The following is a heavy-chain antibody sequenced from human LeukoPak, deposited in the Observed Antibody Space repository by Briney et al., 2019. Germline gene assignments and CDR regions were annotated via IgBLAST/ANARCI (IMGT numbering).Heavy chain of an antibody. CDR2: IYYSGST. V-gene: IGHV4-31*03. Sequence: SETLSLTCTVSGGSISSGGYYWSWNRQHPGKGLEWIGYIYYSGSTYYNPSLKSRVTISVDTSKNQFSLKLSSVTAADTAVYYCARVSPQRSFDPWGQGTLVTVSS. J-gene: IGHJ5*02. CDR3: ARVSPQRSFDP. CDR1: GGSISSGGYY.